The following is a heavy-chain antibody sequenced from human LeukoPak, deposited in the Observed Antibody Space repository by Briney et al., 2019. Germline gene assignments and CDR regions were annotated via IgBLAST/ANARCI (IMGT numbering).Heavy chain of an antibody. V-gene: IGHV3-23*01. CDR3: AKNAGLGYCSSTSCPIDP. CDR2: ISGSGDTT. Sequence: GGSLRLSCAASGFTFSSYAMSWVRQAPGKGLEWVSGISGSGDTTHYADSVKGRFTISRDNSKNTLYLQMNSLRAEDTAVYYCAKNAGLGYCSSTSCPIDPWGQGTLVTVSS. J-gene: IGHJ5*02. CDR1: GFTFSSYA. D-gene: IGHD2-2*01.